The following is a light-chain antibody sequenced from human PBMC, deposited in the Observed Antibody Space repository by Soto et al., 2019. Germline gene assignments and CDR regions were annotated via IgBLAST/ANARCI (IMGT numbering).Light chain of an antibody. CDR3: SSYTSSSRDV. CDR1: SSDVGGYNY. V-gene: IGLV2-14*01. J-gene: IGLJ1*01. CDR2: EVS. Sequence: QSALAQPASVSGTPGQSITISCTGTSSDVGGYNYVSWYQQHPGKAPKLMIYEVSNRPSGDSNRFSGSKSGNTASLTISGLQAEDEADYYCSSYTSSSRDVFGTGTKVTVL.